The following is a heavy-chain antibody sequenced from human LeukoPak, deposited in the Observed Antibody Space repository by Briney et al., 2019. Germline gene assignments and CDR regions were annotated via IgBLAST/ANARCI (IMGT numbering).Heavy chain of an antibody. D-gene: IGHD5-24*01. V-gene: IGHV4-59*02. CDR2: IYYSGST. CDR3: VRDRELTY. CDR1: GGSVSFYY. J-gene: IGHJ4*02. Sequence: SETLSLTCTVSGGSVSFYYWSWIRQPPGKGLEWIGYIYYSGSTNYNPSLKSRVTISVDTSKNQFSLKLTSVTAADTAMYYCVRDRELTYWGQGTLVTVSS.